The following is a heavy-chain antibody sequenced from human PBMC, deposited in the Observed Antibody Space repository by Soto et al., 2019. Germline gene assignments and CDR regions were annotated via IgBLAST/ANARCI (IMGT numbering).Heavy chain of an antibody. CDR3: ARSSGYYLIDDY. CDR2: INAGNGNT. V-gene: IGHV1-3*05. J-gene: IGHJ4*02. Sequence: QVQLVQSGAEEKKPGASVKVSCKASGYTFTSYAMHWVRQAPGQRLEWMGWINAGNGNTKYSQKFQGRVTIIRDTSASTAYMELSSLRSEDTAVYYCARSSGYYLIDDYWGQGTLVTASS. D-gene: IGHD3-22*01. CDR1: GYTFTSYA.